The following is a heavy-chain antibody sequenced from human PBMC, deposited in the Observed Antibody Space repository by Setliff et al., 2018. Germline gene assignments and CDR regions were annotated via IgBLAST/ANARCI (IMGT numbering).Heavy chain of an antibody. D-gene: IGHD2-15*01. J-gene: IGHJ3*02. V-gene: IGHV3-30*12. CDR2: ISIDGSDR. CDR1: GFTFRSYG. CDR3: ARESQIACFGCSGGSSWFGAFDI. Sequence: GGSLRLSCAASGFTFRSYGMHWVRQAPGKGLEWVSVISIDGSDRFYADSVKGRFTISRDNSKNTLYLQMNSLRAEDTAVYYCARESQIACFGCSGGSSWFGAFDIWGQGTMVTVSS.